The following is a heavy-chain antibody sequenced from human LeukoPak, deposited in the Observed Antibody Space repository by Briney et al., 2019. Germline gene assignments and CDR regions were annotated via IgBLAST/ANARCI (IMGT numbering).Heavy chain of an antibody. CDR1: GVTLSNYG. Sequence: QTGGSLRLSCAVSGVTLSNYGMSWVRLSPGKGLEWVAGISDSGGKTNYADSVKGRFTISRDNPKNTLYLQMNSLRAEDTAVYFCAERGVVIRVILVGFHKEAYYFDSWGQGALVTVSS. CDR2: ISDSGGKT. D-gene: IGHD3-22*01. CDR3: AERGVVIRVILVGFHKEAYYFDS. V-gene: IGHV3-23*01. J-gene: IGHJ4*02.